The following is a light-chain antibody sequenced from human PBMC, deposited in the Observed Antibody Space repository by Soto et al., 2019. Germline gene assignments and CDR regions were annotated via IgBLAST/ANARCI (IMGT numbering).Light chain of an antibody. J-gene: IGKJ4*01. CDR3: QLYFGSLFP. V-gene: IGKV3-20*01. CDR1: QSVNSRY. CDR2: GAS. Sequence: IVLTQSPDTLSLSPGERGTLSCRASQSVNSRYLAWYQQKPGQAPRLLIYGASDRATGIPDRFAGSGSGTDFTLTTGRWEPEDFAGYHCQLYFGSLFPSGGGTKVDIK.